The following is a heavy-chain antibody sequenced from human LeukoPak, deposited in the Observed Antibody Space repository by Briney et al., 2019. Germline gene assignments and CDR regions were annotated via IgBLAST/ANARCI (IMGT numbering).Heavy chain of an antibody. Sequence: GGSLRLSCAASGFTFSSYAMHWVRQAPGKGLEWVAVISYDGSNKYYADSVEGRFTISRDNSKNTLYLQMNSLRAEDTAVYYCANLGYCSGGSCYGRTDYWGQGTLVTVSS. CDR2: ISYDGSNK. D-gene: IGHD2-15*01. CDR3: ANLGYCSGGSCYGRTDY. CDR1: GFTFSSYA. J-gene: IGHJ4*02. V-gene: IGHV3-30-3*01.